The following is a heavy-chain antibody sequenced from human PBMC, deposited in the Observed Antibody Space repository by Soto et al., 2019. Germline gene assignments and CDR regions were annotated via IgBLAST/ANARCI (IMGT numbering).Heavy chain of an antibody. CDR2: IYGDDDK. V-gene: IGHV2-5*02. CDR3: AHTWLPPVFYYSDH. Sequence: WIRQPPGKALEWLALIYGDDDKRYSPSLKSRLTITKDTSKNQVVLTMTNMDPVDTATYFCAHTWLPPVFYYSDHWVQGT. D-gene: IGHD6-19*01. J-gene: IGHJ4*02.